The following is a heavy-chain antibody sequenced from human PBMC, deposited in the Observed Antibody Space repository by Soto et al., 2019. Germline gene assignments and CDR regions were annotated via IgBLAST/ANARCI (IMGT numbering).Heavy chain of an antibody. J-gene: IGHJ5*02. CDR3: AREGRPDSGSGILGPRRNWFDP. CDR2: ISGSGKDT. D-gene: IGHD3-10*01. Sequence: GGSLRLSCVASGFDLTSSRMNWVRQAPGKGLEWVASISGSGKDTFYRHSVKGRFAISRDSAGTSLFLRMDSVKVEDTAVYHCAREGRPDSGSGILGPRRNWFDPWGQGTLVTVSS. V-gene: IGHV3-21*01. CDR1: GFDLTSSR.